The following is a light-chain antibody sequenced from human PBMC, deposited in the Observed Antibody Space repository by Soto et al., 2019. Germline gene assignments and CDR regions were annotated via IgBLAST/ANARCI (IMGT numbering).Light chain of an antibody. CDR3: QQTSSFQLT. J-gene: IGKJ4*01. CDR1: QSIASW. V-gene: IGKV1-12*01. CDR2: AAS. Sequence: DIQMTQSPSSVSASVGDEVAITFRASQSIASWLTWYQQKPGKAPKFLIYAASRLQSGVPSRLRGSESWTTLAVTITNLQPEDFPTYYCQQTSSFQLTVGGGTKVDIK.